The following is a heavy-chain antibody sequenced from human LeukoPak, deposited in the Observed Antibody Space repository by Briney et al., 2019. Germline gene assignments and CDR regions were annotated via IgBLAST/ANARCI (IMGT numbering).Heavy chain of an antibody. CDR2: IIPIFGTA. CDR3: ARGPLGYCSSTSCSYFDY. D-gene: IGHD2-2*01. J-gene: IGHJ4*02. CDR1: GGTFSSYA. V-gene: IGHV1-69*05. Sequence: GASVKVSCKASGGTFSSYAISWVRQAPGQGLEWMGGIIPIFGTANYAQKFQGRVTITTDESTSTAYMELSSLRSEDTAVYYCARGPLGYCSSTSCSYFDYWGQGTLDTVSS.